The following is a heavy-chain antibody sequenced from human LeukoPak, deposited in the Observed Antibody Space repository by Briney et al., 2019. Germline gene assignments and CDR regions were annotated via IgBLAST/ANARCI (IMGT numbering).Heavy chain of an antibody. CDR3: ARDSVWRGPPIAVAGTDF. D-gene: IGHD6-19*01. CDR1: GFTFSSYS. V-gene: IGHV3-21*01. CDR2: ISPSSTYI. J-gene: IGHJ4*02. Sequence: GGSLILSCAASGFTFSSYSMNWVRQAPGKGLEWVSSISPSSTYIYYADSMKGRFTISKDNAKNSLYLQINIPKTEDTAVYFCARDSVWRGPPIAVAGTDFWGRGTLVTVSS.